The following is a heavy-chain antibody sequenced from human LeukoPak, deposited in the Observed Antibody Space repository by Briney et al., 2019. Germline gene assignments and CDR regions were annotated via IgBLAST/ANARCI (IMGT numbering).Heavy chain of an antibody. D-gene: IGHD6-13*01. CDR1: GFTFSSHA. Sequence: GGSLRLSCAASGFTFSSHAMNWVRQAPGKGLEWVSSISSNINYIQYADSVKGRFTISRDNSKNTLYLQMNSLRAEDTAVYYCARARIAAAGYYFDYWGQGTLVTVSS. CDR2: ISSNINYI. J-gene: IGHJ4*02. V-gene: IGHV3-21*04. CDR3: ARARIAAAGYYFDY.